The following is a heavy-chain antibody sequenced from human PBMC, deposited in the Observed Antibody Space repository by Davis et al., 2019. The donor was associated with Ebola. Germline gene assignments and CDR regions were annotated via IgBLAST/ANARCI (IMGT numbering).Heavy chain of an antibody. J-gene: IGHJ5*02. CDR2: FESEDGET. CDR3: TSLQEGYRSGGSHYRGRWFDP. Sequence: ASVKVSCKVSGYTLSELSIHWVRQAPGKGLEWMGGFESEDGETTYAQEFQGRVTLTEDTSTDTAYMELSSLRSEDTAVYNCTSLQEGYRSGGSHYRGRWFDPWGQGTLVTVSS. CDR1: GYTLSELS. V-gene: IGHV1-24*01. D-gene: IGHD2-15*01.